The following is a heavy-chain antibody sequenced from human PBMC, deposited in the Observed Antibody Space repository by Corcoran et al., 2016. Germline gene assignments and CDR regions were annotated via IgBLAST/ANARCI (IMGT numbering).Heavy chain of an antibody. J-gene: IGHJ4*02. CDR2: LDPNSGAT. D-gene: IGHD2-15*01. V-gene: IGHV1-2*02. Sequence: QVQLVQSGAEVKKPGASVKVSCKASGYTFTDYYMHWVRQAPGQGLEWMGWLDPNSGATRIAQKFQGRVTMTRDTSISTAYMELSGLRSDDTAMYYCAKVAHGTCCYFDYWGQGTLVTVST. CDR3: AKVAHGTCCYFDY. CDR1: GYTFTDYY.